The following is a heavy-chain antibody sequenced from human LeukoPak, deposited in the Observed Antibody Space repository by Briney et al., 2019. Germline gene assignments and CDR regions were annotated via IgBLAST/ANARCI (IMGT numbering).Heavy chain of an antibody. V-gene: IGHV4-4*02. CDR2: IYYSGST. CDR3: ARDQLYCSSSSCRNLGWFDP. Sequence: PSETLSLTCAVSGGSITNSYWWTWVRQSPGKGLEWVGEIYYSGSTNYNPSLKSRVTMSVDTSKNQFSLRLISVTAADTAVYYCARDQLYCSSSSCRNLGWFDPWGQGTLVTVSS. J-gene: IGHJ5*02. CDR1: GGSITNSYW. D-gene: IGHD2-2*01.